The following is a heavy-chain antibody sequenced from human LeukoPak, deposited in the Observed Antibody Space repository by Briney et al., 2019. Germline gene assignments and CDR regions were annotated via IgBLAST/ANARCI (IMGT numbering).Heavy chain of an antibody. CDR3: ARRSNGGNPLIDAFDI. CDR1: GGSISSSSYY. V-gene: IGHV4-39*01. J-gene: IGHJ3*02. CDR2: IYYSGST. Sequence: PSETLCLTCTVSGGSISSSSYYWGWIRQPPGKGLEWIGSIYYSGSTYYNPSLKSRVTISVDTSKNQFSLKLSSVTAADTAVYYCARRSNGGNPLIDAFDIWGQGTMVTVSS. D-gene: IGHD4-23*01.